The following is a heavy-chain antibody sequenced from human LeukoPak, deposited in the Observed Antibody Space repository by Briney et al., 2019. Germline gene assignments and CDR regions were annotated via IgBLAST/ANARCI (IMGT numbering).Heavy chain of an antibody. Sequence: GGSLRLSCAASGFTVSSNYMSWVRQAPGKGLEWVSVIYSGGSTYYADSVKGRFTVSRDNSKNTLYLQMSSLRAEDTAVYYCARDLRLGELEGMDVWGQGTTVTVSS. V-gene: IGHV3-53*01. J-gene: IGHJ6*02. D-gene: IGHD3-16*01. CDR1: GFTVSSNY. CDR3: ARDLRLGELEGMDV. CDR2: IYSGGST.